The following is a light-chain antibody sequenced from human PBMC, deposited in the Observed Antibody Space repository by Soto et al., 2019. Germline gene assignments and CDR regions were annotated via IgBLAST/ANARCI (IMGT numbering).Light chain of an antibody. V-gene: IGKV1-5*01. CDR3: QQCASYPLT. CDR2: DAS. Sequence: DIQMTQSPSTLSASVGDRVAITCRASQSISSWLAWYQQKPGKAPKLLIYDASTLQSGVPSRFSGSGSGTEFTPTISSLQPDDFATYYCQQCASYPLTFGGGTTLEI. J-gene: IGKJ4*01. CDR1: QSISSW.